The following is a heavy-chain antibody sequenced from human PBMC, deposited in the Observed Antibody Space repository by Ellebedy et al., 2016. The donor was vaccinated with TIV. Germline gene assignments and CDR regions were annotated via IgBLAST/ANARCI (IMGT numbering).Heavy chain of an antibody. CDR3: AKGGTRDDTLTGCPYGVDG. D-gene: IGHD3-9*01. CDR2: ISFDGSNT. CDR1: GFSFSSFG. Sequence: GGSLRLSCAASGFSFSSFGVHWVRQAPGKGLEWVALISFDGSNTYFSDSVKGRCTISSDNSRNTLYLQMNSLRVEDTAVYFCAKGGTRDDTLTGCPYGVDGWGQGTMVTVSS. J-gene: IGHJ6*02. V-gene: IGHV3-30*18.